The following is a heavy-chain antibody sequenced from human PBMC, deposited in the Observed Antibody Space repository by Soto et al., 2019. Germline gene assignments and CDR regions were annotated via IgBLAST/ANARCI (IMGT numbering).Heavy chain of an antibody. CDR1: GYTFTTYG. Sequence: ASVKVSCKASGYTFTTYGISWGRQAPGQGLEWMGWISGYNGHTKYAQKFQGRVTMTTDTSTSTVYMDLRSLRSDDTAVYYCAREGEMPYYYYGLDVWGQGTTVTVSS. CDR3: AREGEMPYYYYGLDV. CDR2: ISGYNGHT. J-gene: IGHJ6*02. V-gene: IGHV1-18*01. D-gene: IGHD3-16*01.